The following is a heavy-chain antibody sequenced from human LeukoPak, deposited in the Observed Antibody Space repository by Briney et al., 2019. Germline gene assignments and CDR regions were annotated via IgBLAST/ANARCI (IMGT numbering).Heavy chain of an antibody. D-gene: IGHD5-24*01. J-gene: IGHJ6*03. CDR3: TTVGWDYYYMDV. Sequence: GGSLRLSCAASGFTFSNVWMSWVRQAPGKGLEWVGRIKSKTDGSTTDYASPVKGRFTISRDDSKNTLYLQMNSLKTEDTAVYYCTTVGWDYYYMDVWGKGTTVTVSS. V-gene: IGHV3-15*01. CDR2: IKSKTDGSTT. CDR1: GFTFSNVW.